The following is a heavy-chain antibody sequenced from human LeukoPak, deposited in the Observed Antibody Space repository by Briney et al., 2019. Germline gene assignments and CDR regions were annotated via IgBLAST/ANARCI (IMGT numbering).Heavy chain of an antibody. CDR3: ARGRLPADGKYYFDY. J-gene: IGHJ4*02. CDR1: RGSISNFY. Sequence: PWETLSLTCTVSRGSISNFYWSWIRQPAGKGLEWIGHIYTRGTTNYNPSLKSRVTMSVDTSKNQFSLRLSSVTAADTAVYYCARGRLPADGKYYFDYWGQGTLVTVSS. CDR2: IYTRGTT. D-gene: IGHD6-13*01. V-gene: IGHV4-4*07.